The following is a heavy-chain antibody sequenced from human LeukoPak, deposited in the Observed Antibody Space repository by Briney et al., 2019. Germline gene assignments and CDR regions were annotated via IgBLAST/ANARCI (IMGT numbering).Heavy chain of an antibody. V-gene: IGHV3-23*01. CDR1: GITLSNYG. CDR2: ISDRGSRT. D-gene: IGHD3-22*01. CDR3: AKRGVVIRVILVGFHKEAYYFDS. J-gene: IGHJ4*02. Sequence: GGSLRLSCAVSGITLSNYGMSWVRQAPGKWLEWVAGISDRGSRTNYADSVKGRFTISTDHPKNTLYLQMNSLRAEDTAVYFCAKRGVVIRVILVGFHKEAYYFDSWGQGALVTVSS.